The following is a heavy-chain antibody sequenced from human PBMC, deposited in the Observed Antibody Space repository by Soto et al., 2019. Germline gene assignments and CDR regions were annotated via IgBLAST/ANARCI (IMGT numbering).Heavy chain of an antibody. Sequence: QVQLHESGTGLVKSSETLSLMCSVSGGSVSSGSFYWSWIRQPPGKGLEWIGHIYYNGNTKYSPSLKSRLTISVDTSNNRCSLNLRSVSAADTAVYFCARLYYSAHSGSYYFDYWGQGAPVTVSS. CDR1: GGSVSSGSFY. CDR3: ARLYYSAHSGSYYFDY. V-gene: IGHV4-61*01. J-gene: IGHJ4*02. D-gene: IGHD1-26*01. CDR2: IYYNGNT.